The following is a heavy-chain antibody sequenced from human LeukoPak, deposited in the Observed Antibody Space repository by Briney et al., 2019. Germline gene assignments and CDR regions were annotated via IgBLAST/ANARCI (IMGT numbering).Heavy chain of an antibody. CDR3: AKFNGHPTTNYYMDV. D-gene: IGHD3-10*01. CDR1: GFSFSSFA. Sequence: GGSLRLSCAASGFSFSSFAMTWVRQAPGKGLEWVSGIIDTGGATYYADSVKGRFTISRDNSKNTLFLQMNSLRAEDTAVYYCAKFNGHPTTNYYMDVWGEGTTVIVSS. CDR2: IIDTGGAT. J-gene: IGHJ6*04. V-gene: IGHV3-23*01.